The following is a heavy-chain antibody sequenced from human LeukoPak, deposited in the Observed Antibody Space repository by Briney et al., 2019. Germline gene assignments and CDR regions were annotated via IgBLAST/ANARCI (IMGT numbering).Heavy chain of an antibody. D-gene: IGHD6-6*01. V-gene: IGHV1-46*01. J-gene: IGHJ4*02. Sequence: ASVKVSCKASGYTFTSYYMHWVRQAPGQGLEWMGIINPSGGSTSYAQKFQGRVTMTRDTSTSTVYMELSSLRSEDAAVYYCARDLVIKGFDYWGQGTLVTVSS. CDR1: GYTFTSYY. CDR2: INPSGGST. CDR3: ARDLVIKGFDY.